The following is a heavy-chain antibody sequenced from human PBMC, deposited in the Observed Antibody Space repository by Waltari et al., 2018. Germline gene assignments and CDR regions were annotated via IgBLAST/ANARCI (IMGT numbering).Heavy chain of an antibody. J-gene: IGHJ3*01. CDR3: ATYVGASVGTAAFDV. D-gene: IGHD3-10*02. Sequence: QLHLQESGPGLVKPSETLSLTCSVSGGSLTSSRHHWGWTRQPPWKGLEWTRTISYSLATYYNPSLRSRVTISLDTSKNQFSLKLNSVTAADTALYYCATYVGASVGTAAFDVWGQGTMVTASS. V-gene: IGHV4-39*01. CDR1: GGSLTSSRHH. CDR2: ISYSLAT.